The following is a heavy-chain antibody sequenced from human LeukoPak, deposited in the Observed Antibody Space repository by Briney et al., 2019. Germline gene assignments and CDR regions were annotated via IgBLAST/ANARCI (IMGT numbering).Heavy chain of an antibody. CDR1: GGSMSTYY. CDR2: IYYSGST. J-gene: IGHJ4*02. CDR3: ARVVYSGSWGYFDY. Sequence: SETLSLTCTVSGGSMSTYYWSWIRQSPGKGLEWIGYIYYSGSTSYNPSLKSRLTISVDTSKTQFYLKLSSVTAADTAVYYCARVVYSGSWGYFDYWGQGILVTVSS. D-gene: IGHD3-10*01. V-gene: IGHV4-59*01.